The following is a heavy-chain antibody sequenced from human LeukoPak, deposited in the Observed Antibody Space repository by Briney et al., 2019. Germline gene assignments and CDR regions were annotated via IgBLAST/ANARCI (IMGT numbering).Heavy chain of an antibody. V-gene: IGHV4-39*07. J-gene: IGHJ3*02. CDR3: ARESRGKVDI. Sequence: SETLSLTCTVSGGSLSSSSYYWGWIRQPPGKGLEWIGSIYYSGSTYYNPSLKSRVTISVDTSKNQFSLKLSSVTAADTAVYYCARESRGKVDIWAKGQWSPSLQ. CDR1: GGSLSSSSYY. CDR2: IYYSGST.